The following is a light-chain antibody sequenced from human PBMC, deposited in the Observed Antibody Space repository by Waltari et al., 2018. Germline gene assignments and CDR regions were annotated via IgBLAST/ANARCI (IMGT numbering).Light chain of an antibody. Sequence: ISCRASQSFSTNLAWYQQKPGQVPRLIIYAASTRATGVAARFSGSGSGTEFTLTISSLQSEDFAVYYCQQYHHWPLTFGGGTEVEIK. CDR2: AAS. CDR1: QSFSTN. CDR3: QQYHHWPLT. J-gene: IGKJ4*01. V-gene: IGKV3-15*01.